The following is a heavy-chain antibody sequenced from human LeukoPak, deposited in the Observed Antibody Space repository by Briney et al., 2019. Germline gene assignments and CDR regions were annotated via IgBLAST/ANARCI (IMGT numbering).Heavy chain of an antibody. CDR2: INPNSGGT. Sequence: ASVKVSCTASGYTFTGYYMHWVRQAPGQGLEWMGWINPNSGGTNYAQKFQGRVTMTRDTSISTAYMELSRLRSDDTAVYYCARGRQRITFLGVVLGWFDPGGQGPLATVSS. V-gene: IGHV1-2*02. J-gene: IGHJ5*02. D-gene: IGHD3-3*01. CDR1: GYTFTGYY. CDR3: ARGRQRITFLGVVLGWFDP.